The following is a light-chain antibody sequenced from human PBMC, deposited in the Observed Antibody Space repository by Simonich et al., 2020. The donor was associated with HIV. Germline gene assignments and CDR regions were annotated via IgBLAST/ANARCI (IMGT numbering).Light chain of an antibody. CDR1: QSVLYSSNNKNY. J-gene: IGKJ1*01. CDR3: QQYYSTPPT. V-gene: IGKV4-1*01. CDR2: WAS. Sequence: DIVMTQSPDSLAVSLCERASINCRSGQSVLYSSNNKNYLAWYQQKPGQPPKLLIYWASTRESGVPDRFSASGSGTDFTLTISSLQAEDVAVYYCQQYYSTPPTFGQGTKVNIK.